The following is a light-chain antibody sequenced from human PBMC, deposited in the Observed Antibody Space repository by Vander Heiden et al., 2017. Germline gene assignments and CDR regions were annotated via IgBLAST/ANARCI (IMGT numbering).Light chain of an antibody. V-gene: IGKV1-5*01. CDR1: QSITTW. Sequence: DIQMTQSPSTLSASVGDRVTITCRASQSITTWLAWYQQKPGKAPKLLIYDASKLQSGIPSRFSGSGSGTDFSLTISSLQPDDFATYYCQQNSIGSPTFGQGTKVEI. CDR2: DAS. CDR3: QQNSIGSPT. J-gene: IGKJ1*01.